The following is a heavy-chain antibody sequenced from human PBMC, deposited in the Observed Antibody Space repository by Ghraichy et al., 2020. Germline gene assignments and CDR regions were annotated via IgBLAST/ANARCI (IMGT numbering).Heavy chain of an antibody. CDR2: IYPGDSDT. J-gene: IGHJ4*02. V-gene: IGHV5-51*01. CDR3: ASGGWYCSSTSCYAAYYFDY. Sequence: GESLNISCKGSGYSFTSYWIGWVRQMPGKGLEWMGIIYPGDSDTRYSPSFQGQVTISADKSISTAYLQWSSLKASDTAMYYCASGGWYCSSTSCYAAYYFDYWGQGTLVTVSS. CDR1: GYSFTSYW. D-gene: IGHD2-2*01.